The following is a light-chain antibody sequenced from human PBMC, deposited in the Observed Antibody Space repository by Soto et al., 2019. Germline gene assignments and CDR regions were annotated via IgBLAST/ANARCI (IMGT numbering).Light chain of an antibody. CDR1: QGIRND. V-gene: IGKV1-6*01. Sequence: AIQMTQSPSSLSASVGDRVTINCRASQGIRNDLGWYQQKPRKAPKLLIYAASSLQSGVPSRFSGSGSGTDFTLTISSLQPEDFATYYCLQDYNYPYTFGQGTKVDIK. CDR3: LQDYNYPYT. CDR2: AAS. J-gene: IGKJ2*01.